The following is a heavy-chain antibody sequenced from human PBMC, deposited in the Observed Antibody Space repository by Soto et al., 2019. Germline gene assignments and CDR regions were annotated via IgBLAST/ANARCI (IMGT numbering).Heavy chain of an antibody. Sequence: QFQGVQSGAEVKKPGSSVKVSCKASGGSFSNYGISWVRQAPGQGLEWMGGIIPVFGTPHYAQKFQDRFTITADESTSTVYMEVSSLTSEDTAVYYCARGGASKIIVTTYYGLDVWGQGTTVTVSS. J-gene: IGHJ6*02. CDR2: IIPVFGTP. CDR1: GGSFSNYG. D-gene: IGHD5-12*01. CDR3: ARGGASKIIVTTYYGLDV. V-gene: IGHV1-69*12.